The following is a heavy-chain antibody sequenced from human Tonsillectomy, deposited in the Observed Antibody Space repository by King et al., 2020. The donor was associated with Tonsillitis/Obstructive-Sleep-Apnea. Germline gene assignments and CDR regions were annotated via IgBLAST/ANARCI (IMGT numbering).Heavy chain of an antibody. CDR3: ARLDPIGYCSGGSCYSWYFDL. D-gene: IGHD2-15*01. J-gene: IGHJ2*01. CDR1: GYSFTSYW. Sequence: QLVQSGAEVKKPGESLRISCKGSGYSFTSYWISWVRQMPGKGLEWMGRIDTSDSYTNYSPSFQGHVTISADKSISTAYLQWSSLKASDTAMYYCARLDPIGYCSGGSCYSWYFDLWGRGTLVTVSS. V-gene: IGHV5-10-1*01. CDR2: IDTSDSYT.